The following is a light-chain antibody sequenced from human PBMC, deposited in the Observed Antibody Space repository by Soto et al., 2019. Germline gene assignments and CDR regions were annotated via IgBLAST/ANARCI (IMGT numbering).Light chain of an antibody. CDR3: QQSYSAPPT. V-gene: IGKV3-20*01. Sequence: EIVLTQSPDTLSLSPGDRATLSCRASQSVTSNSLAWYQQKPGQAPRLLIYGASIRATGIPDRFSGSGSGTDFTLTISRLEPEDFAVYHCQQSYSAPPTFGQGTKLDIK. J-gene: IGKJ2*01. CDR2: GAS. CDR1: QSVTSNS.